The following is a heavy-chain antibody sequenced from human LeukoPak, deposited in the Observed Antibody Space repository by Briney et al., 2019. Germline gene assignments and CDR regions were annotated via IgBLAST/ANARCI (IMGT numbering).Heavy chain of an antibody. CDR3: ARGGNYRFDL. D-gene: IGHD3-16*02. J-gene: IGHJ5*02. CDR1: GFTFSSYW. CDR2: INLDGSST. V-gene: IGHV3-74*01. Sequence: PGGSLRLSCAASGFTFSSYWMHWVRQAPGKGLVWVSRINLDGSSTDYADSVKGRFTISRDKAKNTLYLQMNSLRAEDTAVYYCARGGNYRFDLWGQGTLVTVSS.